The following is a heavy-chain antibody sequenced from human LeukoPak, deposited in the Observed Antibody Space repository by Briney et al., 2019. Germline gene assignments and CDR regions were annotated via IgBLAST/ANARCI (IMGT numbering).Heavy chain of an antibody. Sequence: ASVKGSCKASGYTFTSYYMHWVRQAPGQGLEWMGIINPSGGSTSYAQKFQGRVTMTRDTSTSTVYMELSSLRSEDTAVYYCARDPAMVRGGDYYGMDVWGKGTTVTVSS. D-gene: IGHD3-10*01. J-gene: IGHJ6*04. V-gene: IGHV1-46*01. CDR1: GYTFTSYY. CDR2: INPSGGST. CDR3: ARDPAMVRGGDYYGMDV.